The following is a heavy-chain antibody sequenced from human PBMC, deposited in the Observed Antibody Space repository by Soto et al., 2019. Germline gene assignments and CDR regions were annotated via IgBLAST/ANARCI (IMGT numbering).Heavy chain of an antibody. D-gene: IGHD3-16*01. CDR3: ARDTGGSYDY. V-gene: IGHV3-72*01. CDR1: GFTFSDYY. CDR2: TRNKANSYTT. Sequence: PWGSLRLSCAASGFTFSDYYMDCVRQVPGKGLEWVGRTRNKANSYTTEYAASVRGRFSISRDDSKDSMYLQMYSLKTEDTAVYYCARDTGGSYDYWGQGALVTVSS. J-gene: IGHJ4*02.